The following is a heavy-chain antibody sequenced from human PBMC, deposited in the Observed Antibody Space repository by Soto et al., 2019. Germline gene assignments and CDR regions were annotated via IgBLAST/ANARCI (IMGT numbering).Heavy chain of an antibody. CDR1: GGSFSGYY. CDR2: INHSGST. J-gene: IGHJ4*02. V-gene: IGHV4-34*01. D-gene: IGHD3-10*01. Sequence: SETLSLTCAVYGGSFSGYYWSWIRQPPGKGLEWIGEINHSGSTNYNPSLKSRVTISVDTSKNQFSLKLSSVTAADTAVYYCARGRVLHYYGSGSYRYWGQGTLVT. CDR3: ARGRVLHYYGSGSYRY.